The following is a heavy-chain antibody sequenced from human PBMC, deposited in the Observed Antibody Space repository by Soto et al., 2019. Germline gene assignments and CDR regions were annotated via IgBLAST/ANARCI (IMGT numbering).Heavy chain of an antibody. J-gene: IGHJ4*02. D-gene: IGHD3-10*01. V-gene: IGHV4-30-4*01. CDR2: IYHTGST. Sequence: QVQLQESGPGLVKPSQTLSLTCNVSGDSISSGDYYWSWIRQPPGQGLEWIGHIYHTGSTYYNPSLKSRVSIDVDASKIPFSLKLSSVTAADTAVYWGVALTGVRGGLGVLDCCSQGTLGTVSS. CDR3: VALTGVRGGLGVLDC. CDR1: GDSISSGDYY.